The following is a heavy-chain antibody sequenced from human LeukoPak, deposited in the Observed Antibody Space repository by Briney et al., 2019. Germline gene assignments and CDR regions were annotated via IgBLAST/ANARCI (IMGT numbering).Heavy chain of an antibody. Sequence: SETLSLTCAVYGGSFSGYYWSWIRQPPGKGLEWIGEINHSGSTNYNPSLKSRVTISVDTSKNQFSLKLSSVIAADTAVYYCARGRRDGYNYRAYYFDYWGQGTLVTVSS. J-gene: IGHJ4*02. D-gene: IGHD5-24*01. CDR2: INHSGST. V-gene: IGHV4-34*01. CDR1: GGSFSGYY. CDR3: ARGRRDGYNYRAYYFDY.